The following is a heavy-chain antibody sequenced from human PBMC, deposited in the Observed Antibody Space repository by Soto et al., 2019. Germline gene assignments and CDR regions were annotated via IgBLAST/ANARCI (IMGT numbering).Heavy chain of an antibody. V-gene: IGHV1-24*01. D-gene: IGHD1-26*01. CDR1: GYTLTELS. CDR2: FDPEDGET. CDR3: ARASGSLHTYYFDY. J-gene: IGHJ4*02. Sequence: ASVKVSCKVSGYTLTELSMHWVRQAPGKGLEWMGGFDPEDGETIYAQKFQGRVTMTEDKSTDPAYMELSSLGSEDTAVYYCARASGSLHTYYFDYWGQGTLVTISS.